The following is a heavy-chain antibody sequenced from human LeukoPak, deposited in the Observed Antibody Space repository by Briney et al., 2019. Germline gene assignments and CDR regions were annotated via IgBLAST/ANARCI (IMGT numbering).Heavy chain of an antibody. CDR1: GGSISGTPYY. D-gene: IGHD1-26*01. CDR2: TYHSGST. Sequence: SETLSLTCAISGGSISGTPYYWGWIRQPPGKTLEWIGSTYHSGSTQLHPSLHSRVTISVDTSKNQFFLNLSSVTATDTAVYYCARGEVGSIGRLGYWGQGILVTVSS. CDR3: ARGEVGSIGRLGY. J-gene: IGHJ4*02. V-gene: IGHV4-39*07.